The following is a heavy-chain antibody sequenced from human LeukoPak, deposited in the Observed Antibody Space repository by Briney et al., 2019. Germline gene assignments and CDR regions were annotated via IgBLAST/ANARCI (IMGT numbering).Heavy chain of an antibody. J-gene: IGHJ6*03. Sequence: GSLRLSCAASGSTFSNYWMHWVRQAPGKGLVWVSRINPDGSRTDYADSVAGRFTISRDNAKNTLYLQMNSLRADDTAVHYCARDTANWGSGYYYYYMDVWGKGTTVTVSS. V-gene: IGHV3-74*01. CDR2: INPDGSRT. CDR1: GSTFSNYW. CDR3: ARDTANWGSGYYYYYMDV. D-gene: IGHD7-27*01.